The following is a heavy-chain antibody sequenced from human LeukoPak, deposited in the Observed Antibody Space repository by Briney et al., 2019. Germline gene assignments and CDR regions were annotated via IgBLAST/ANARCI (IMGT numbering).Heavy chain of an antibody. CDR2: IIPILGIA. Sequence: GASVKVSCKASGGTFSSYAISWVRQAPGQGLEWMGRIIPILGIANYAQKFQGRVTITADKSTSTAYMELSSLRSEDTAVYYCARGGYYRGYYYYYMDVWGKGTTVTVSS. CDR3: ARGGYYRGYYYYYMDV. V-gene: IGHV1-69*04. CDR1: GGTFSSYA. D-gene: IGHD3-3*01. J-gene: IGHJ6*03.